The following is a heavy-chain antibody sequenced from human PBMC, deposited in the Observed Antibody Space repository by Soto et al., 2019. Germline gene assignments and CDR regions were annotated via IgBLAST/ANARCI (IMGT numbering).Heavy chain of an antibody. CDR2: ISCAGSNK. V-gene: IGHV3-30-3*01. Sequence: QVQLVESGGGVARPGRSLRLSCAASEFTFSSYALHWVRQAPAKGLEWVAVISCAGSNKYYADSVKGRFTISRDNSKNPLHLRINGLSAAATAVYYCARDGSVVAAAGPYYYYCGMDVWGQGATVTVSS. D-gene: IGHD6-13*01. CDR1: EFTFSSYA. J-gene: IGHJ6*02. CDR3: ARDGSVVAAAGPYYYYCGMDV.